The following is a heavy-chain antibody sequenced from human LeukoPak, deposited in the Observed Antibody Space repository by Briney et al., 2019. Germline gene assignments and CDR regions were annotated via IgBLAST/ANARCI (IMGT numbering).Heavy chain of an antibody. J-gene: IGHJ4*02. Sequence: GGSLRLSCAASGLTFSIYTMSWVRQAPGKGLEWVSAISGSGGSAFYADSVKGRFTISRDNSKTTLYLQMDSLTAEDTAVYYCAKLGDFDYWGPGTLVTVSS. CDR3: AKLGDFDY. CDR1: GLTFSIYT. V-gene: IGHV3-23*01. CDR2: ISGSGGSA. D-gene: IGHD1-26*01.